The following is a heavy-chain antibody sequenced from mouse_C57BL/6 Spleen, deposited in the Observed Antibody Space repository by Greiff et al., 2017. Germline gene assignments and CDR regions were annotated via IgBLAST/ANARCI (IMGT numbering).Heavy chain of an antibody. J-gene: IGHJ2*01. CDR3: ARKGDGYYGVYFDY. CDR2: IWTGGGT. Sequence: QVQLQQSGPGLVAPSQSLSITCTVSGFSLTSYAISWVRQPPGKGLEWLGVIWTGGGTNYNSALNSRLSISKDNSKSQVFLKMNSLQTDDTARYYCARKGDGYYGVYFDYWGQGTTLTVSS. D-gene: IGHD2-3*01. V-gene: IGHV2-9-1*01. CDR1: GFSLTSYA.